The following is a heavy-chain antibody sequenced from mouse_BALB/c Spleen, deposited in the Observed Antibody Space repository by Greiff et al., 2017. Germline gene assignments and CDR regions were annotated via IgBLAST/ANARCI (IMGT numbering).Heavy chain of an antibody. V-gene: IGHV1-9*01. CDR3: ARPGSSRLYYFDY. Sequence: VQLQQSGAELMKPGASVKISCKATGYTFSSYWIEWVKQRPGHGLEWIGEILPGSGSTNYNEKFKGKATFTADTSSNTAYMQLSSLTSEDSAVYYCARPGSSRLYYFDYWGQGTTLTVSS. CDR1: GYTFSSYW. J-gene: IGHJ2*01. D-gene: IGHD1-1*01. CDR2: ILPGSGST.